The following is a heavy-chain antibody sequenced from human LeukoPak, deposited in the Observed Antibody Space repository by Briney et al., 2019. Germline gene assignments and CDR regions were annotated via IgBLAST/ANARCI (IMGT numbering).Heavy chain of an antibody. CDR3: ARDRLGIHDY. Sequence: GGSLRPSCAASGFTVSSNYMSWVRQAPGKGLEWVSVIYSGGSTYYADSVKGRFTISRDNSKNTLYLQMNSLRAEDTAVYYCARDRLGIHDYWGQGTLVTVSS. CDR2: IYSGGST. J-gene: IGHJ4*02. CDR1: GFTVSSNY. D-gene: IGHD7-27*01. V-gene: IGHV3-66*01.